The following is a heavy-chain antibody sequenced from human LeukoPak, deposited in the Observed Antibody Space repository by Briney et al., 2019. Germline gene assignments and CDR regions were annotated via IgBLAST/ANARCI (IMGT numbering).Heavy chain of an antibody. J-gene: IGHJ4*02. V-gene: IGHV3-7*01. Sequence: PTGGSLRLSCAASGFTFSSHWMSWVRQAPGKGLEWVANINQDGSEKYYVDSVKCRFTISRDNAKNSLYLQMNTLSPEDTAIYYCARDHVVDGLVFDYWGQGTLVTVSS. CDR3: ARDHVVDGLVFDY. CDR2: INQDGSEK. CDR1: GFTFSSHW. D-gene: IGHD2-15*01.